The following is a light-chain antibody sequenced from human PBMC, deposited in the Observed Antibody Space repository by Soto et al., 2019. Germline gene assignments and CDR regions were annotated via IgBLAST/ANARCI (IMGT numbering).Light chain of an antibody. V-gene: IGLV1-44*01. CDR2: SNN. CDR3: AAWDDRLNGYV. Sequence: QSVLTQPPSASGTPGQRVTISCSGSSSNIGSNTVNWYQQLPGTAPKLLIYSNNQRPSGVPDRFSGSKSGTSASLAISGLQSEDEADYYFAAWDDRLNGYVFGTGTKLAVL. J-gene: IGLJ1*01. CDR1: SSNIGSNT.